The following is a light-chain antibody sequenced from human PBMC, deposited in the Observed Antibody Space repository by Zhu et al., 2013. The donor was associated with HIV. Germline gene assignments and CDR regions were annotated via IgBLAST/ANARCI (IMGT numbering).Light chain of an antibody. CDR1: QSVSIS. Sequence: EIVLTQFPATLSLSPGERATLSCRASQSVSISLAWYQQKPGQAPRLLIYGAFSRATGIPDRFSGSGSGTDFTLTISSLQAEDVAAYYCQQYYSAPFTFGQGTKVELK. V-gene: IGKV3-11*01. J-gene: IGKJ2*01. CDR3: QQYYSAPFT. CDR2: GAF.